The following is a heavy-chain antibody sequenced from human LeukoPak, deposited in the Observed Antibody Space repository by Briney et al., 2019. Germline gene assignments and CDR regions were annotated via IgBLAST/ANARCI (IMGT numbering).Heavy chain of an antibody. D-gene: IGHD3-22*01. CDR2: MYYSGST. Sequence: SETLSLTCTVSGDSITGSSYYWGWIRQPPGRGLEWIGSMYYSGSTYSNPSLKSRVTISADTSKNQFSLKLKSVTAADTAVYYCARQYYDSTGYYYFDYWGQGTLVTVSS. CDR1: GDSITGSSYY. CDR3: ARQYYDSTGYYYFDY. J-gene: IGHJ4*02. V-gene: IGHV4-39*01.